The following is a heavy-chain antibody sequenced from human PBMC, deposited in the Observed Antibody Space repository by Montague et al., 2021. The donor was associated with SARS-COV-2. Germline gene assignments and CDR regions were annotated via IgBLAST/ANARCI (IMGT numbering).Heavy chain of an antibody. V-gene: IGHV4-39*01. D-gene: IGHD2-15*01. CDR1: GGSVSSSGYY. CDR3: ARHRGGGLVVAAPNWFDP. J-gene: IGHJ5*02. CDR2: IYFSGSS. Sequence: SETLSLTCTVSGGSVSSSGYYWGWIRQPPGKGLEWIGSIYFSGSSYYNPSLKSRVSISVDTSKNQFSLRLSSVTSADTAVYYRARHRGGGLVVAAPNWFDPWGQGTLVTVSS.